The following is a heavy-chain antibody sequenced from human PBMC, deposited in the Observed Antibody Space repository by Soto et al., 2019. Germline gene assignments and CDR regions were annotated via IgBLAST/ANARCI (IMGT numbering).Heavy chain of an antibody. CDR1: GGSISSYY. Sequence: SETLSLTCTVSGGSISSYYWSWIRQPPGKGLEWIGYIYYSGSTNYNPSLKSRVTISVDTSKNQFSLKLSSVTAADTAVYYCARVDSSSPRGYYYYYYGMDVWGQGTTVTVSS. D-gene: IGHD6-6*01. V-gene: IGHV4-59*01. J-gene: IGHJ6*02. CDR3: ARVDSSSPRGYYYYYYGMDV. CDR2: IYYSGST.